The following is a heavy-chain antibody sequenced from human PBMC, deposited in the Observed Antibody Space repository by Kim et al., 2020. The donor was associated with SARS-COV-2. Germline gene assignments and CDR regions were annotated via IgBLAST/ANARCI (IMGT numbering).Heavy chain of an antibody. J-gene: IGHJ4*02. CDR3: ARIGDGYESEDYYDSSGALSHY. D-gene: IGHD3-22*01. CDR1: GGSISSSSYY. Sequence: SETLSLTCTVSGGSISSSSYYWGWIRQPPGKGLEWIGSIYYSGSTYYNPSLKSRVTISVDTSKNQFSLKLSSVTAADTAVYYCARIGDGYESEDYYDSSGALSHYWGQGTLVTVSS. V-gene: IGHV4-39*01. CDR2: IYYSGST.